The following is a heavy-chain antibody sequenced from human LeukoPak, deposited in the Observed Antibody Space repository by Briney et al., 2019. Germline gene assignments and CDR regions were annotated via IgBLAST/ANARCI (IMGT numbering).Heavy chain of an antibody. CDR1: GYSISSGYY. D-gene: IGHD3-22*01. J-gene: IGHJ3*02. CDR2: IYYSGST. CDR3: AREGHYYDSSGYYYGFYAFDI. V-gene: IGHV4-38-2*02. Sequence: SETLSLTCTVSGYSISSGYYWGWIRQPPGKGLEWIGYIYYSGSTNYNPSLKSRVTISVDTSKNQFSLKLSSVTAADTAVYYCAREGHYYDSSGYYYGFYAFDIWGQGTMVTVSS.